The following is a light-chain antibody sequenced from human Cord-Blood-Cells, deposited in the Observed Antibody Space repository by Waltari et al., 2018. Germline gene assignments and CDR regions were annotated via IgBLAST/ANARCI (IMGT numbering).Light chain of an antibody. J-gene: IGKJ2*01. V-gene: IGKV1-39*01. Sequence: DIQMTQSPSSLSASEGDRVTITCRASQSISSYLNWYQQKPGKAPKLLIYAASSLQSGIPSRFSVSGSWTDFTLTISSLQPEDFATYYCQQSYSTPYTFGQGTKLEIK. CDR1: QSISSY. CDR2: AAS. CDR3: QQSYSTPYT.